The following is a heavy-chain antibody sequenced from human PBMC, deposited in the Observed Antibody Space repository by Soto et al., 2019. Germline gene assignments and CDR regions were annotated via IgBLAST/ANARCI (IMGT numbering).Heavy chain of an antibody. CDR3: ARITRSPNSGYFDY. J-gene: IGHJ4*02. CDR2: IYYTGST. V-gene: IGHV4-59*01. Sequence: SXTLSLTCTVSGDSISTYYWSWIRQPPGKGLEWVGYIYYTGSTNYNPSLKSRVTVSIDTSKNQFSMILTSVTAADTAVYYCARITRSPNSGYFDYWGQGTLVTVSS. D-gene: IGHD7-27*01. CDR1: GDSISTYY.